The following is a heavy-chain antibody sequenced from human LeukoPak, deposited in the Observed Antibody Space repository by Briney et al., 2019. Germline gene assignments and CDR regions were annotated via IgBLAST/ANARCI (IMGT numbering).Heavy chain of an antibody. CDR1: GGSISSGGYY. CDR2: IYTSGST. D-gene: IGHD2-2*01. V-gene: IGHV4-61*02. Sequence: KSSETLSLTCTVSGGSISSGGYYWSWIRQPAGKGLEWIGRIYTSGSTNYNPSLKSRVTISVDTSKNQFSLKLSSVTAADTAVYYCARERRYCSSTSCFNWGQGTLVTVSS. CDR3: ARERRYCSSTSCFN. J-gene: IGHJ4*02.